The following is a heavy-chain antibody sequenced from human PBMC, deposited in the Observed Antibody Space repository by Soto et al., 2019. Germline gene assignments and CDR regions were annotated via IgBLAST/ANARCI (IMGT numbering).Heavy chain of an antibody. V-gene: IGHV4-34*01. D-gene: IGHD3-9*01. CDR1: GGSFSGYY. J-gene: IGHJ2*01. Sequence: QVQLQQWGAGPLRPLETLSLTCGVSGGSFSGYYWAWIRQSPGKALEWIGEINDRGSINYNPSLKSRVSISVDTSKKHYSLNLRSVTAADTAVYYCARESHDILTGPPWVWYFDLWGRGTLVTVSS. CDR2: INDRGSI. CDR3: ARESHDILTGPPWVWYFDL.